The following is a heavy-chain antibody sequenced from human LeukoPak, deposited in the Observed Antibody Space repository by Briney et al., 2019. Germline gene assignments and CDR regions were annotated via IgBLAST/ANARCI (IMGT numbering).Heavy chain of an antibody. V-gene: IGHV3-15*01. Sequence: GGSLRLSCAASGFTFSNAWMSWVRQAPGKGLEWVGRIKSKTDGGTTDYAAPVKGRFTISRDDSKNTLYLQMNSLKTEDTAVYYCTTEGAYNWNDVAWFDPWGQGTLVTVSS. CDR2: IKSKTDGGTT. D-gene: IGHD1-1*01. CDR1: GFTFSNAW. CDR3: TTEGAYNWNDVAWFDP. J-gene: IGHJ5*02.